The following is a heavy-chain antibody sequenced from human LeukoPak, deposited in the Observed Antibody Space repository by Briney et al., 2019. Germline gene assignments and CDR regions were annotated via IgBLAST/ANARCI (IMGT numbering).Heavy chain of an antibody. D-gene: IGHD3-10*01. V-gene: IGHV4-34*01. CDR1: GFTFNSYV. Sequence: GSLRLSCAASGFTFNSYVMSWVRQSPGKGLEWIGEMNHSGKTNYNPSLKSRITISVDKSKNHFSLNLTSVTAADTAVYYCARVRDGSGSYCDYWGQGTLVTVSS. J-gene: IGHJ4*02. CDR2: MNHSGKT. CDR3: ARVRDGSGSYCDY.